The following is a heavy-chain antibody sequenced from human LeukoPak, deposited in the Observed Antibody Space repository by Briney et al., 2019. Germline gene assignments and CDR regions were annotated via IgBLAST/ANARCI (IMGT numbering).Heavy chain of an antibody. V-gene: IGHV3-15*01. J-gene: IGHJ4*02. Sequence: PGGSLRLXCAASGFTFSNAWMSWVRQAPGKELEWVGRIKSKTDGGTTDYAAPVKGRFTISRDDSKNTLYLQMNSLKTEDTAVYYCTTADNWNDRFDYWGQGTLVTVSS. CDR3: TTADNWNDRFDY. CDR2: IKSKTDGGTT. CDR1: GFTFSNAW. D-gene: IGHD1-1*01.